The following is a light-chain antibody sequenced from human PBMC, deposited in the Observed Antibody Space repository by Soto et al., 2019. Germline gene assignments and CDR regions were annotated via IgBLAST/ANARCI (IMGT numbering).Light chain of an antibody. CDR3: QLYGDSPMYT. CDR2: GIS. V-gene: IGKV3-20*01. Sequence: EMVMTQSPAILSVSPGESATLSCRASQSVNSNYLAWYQQHPGQPPRLLIYGISTRATGIPARFSGSGSGTEFSLTISRLEPEDFAVYYCQLYGDSPMYTFGQGTKLEIK. J-gene: IGKJ2*01. CDR1: QSVNSNY.